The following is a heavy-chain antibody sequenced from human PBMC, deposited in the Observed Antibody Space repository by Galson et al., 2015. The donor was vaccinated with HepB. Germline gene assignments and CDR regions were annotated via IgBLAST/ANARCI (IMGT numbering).Heavy chain of an antibody. J-gene: IGHJ4*02. CDR1: GDYISSGDVH. Sequence: QVQLQESGPGLVKPSQTLSLTCTVSGDYISSGDVHWSRLRQPPGKGLEWIGHLYKSGRFCYNPSPKSRLTISIETSKTRFSLRLNSVTAADAAVYYCVREDYDVWSGYYPRLWGQGTLVTVSS. D-gene: IGHD3-3*01. V-gene: IGHV4-30-4*01. CDR2: LYKSGRF. CDR3: VREDYDVWSGYYPRL.